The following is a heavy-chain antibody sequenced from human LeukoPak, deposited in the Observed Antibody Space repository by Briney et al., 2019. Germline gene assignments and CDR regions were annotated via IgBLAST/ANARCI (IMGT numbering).Heavy chain of an antibody. CDR1: GGTFSSYA. V-gene: IGHV1-69*13. J-gene: IGHJ4*02. Sequence: SVKVSFKASGGTFSSYAISWVRQAPGQGLEWMGGIIPIFGTANYAQKFQGRVTITADESTSTAYMELSSLRSEDTAVYYCAREGDYGDPPGYWGQGTLVTVSS. CDR3: AREGDYGDPPGY. D-gene: IGHD4-17*01. CDR2: IIPIFGTA.